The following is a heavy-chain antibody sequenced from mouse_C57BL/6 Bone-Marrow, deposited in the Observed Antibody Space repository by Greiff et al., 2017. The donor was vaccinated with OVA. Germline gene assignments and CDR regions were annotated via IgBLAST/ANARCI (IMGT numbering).Heavy chain of an antibody. Sequence: EVQLQQSGAELVRPGASVKLSCTVSGFNIKDDYMHWVKQRPEQGLEWIGWFDPENGDTEYASKFQGTATITADTSSNTAYLQLSRLTSEDTAVYYGTGDGFAYWGQGTLVTVSA. CDR3: TGDGFAY. D-gene: IGHD3-3*01. J-gene: IGHJ3*01. V-gene: IGHV14-4*01. CDR1: GFNIKDDY. CDR2: FDPENGDT.